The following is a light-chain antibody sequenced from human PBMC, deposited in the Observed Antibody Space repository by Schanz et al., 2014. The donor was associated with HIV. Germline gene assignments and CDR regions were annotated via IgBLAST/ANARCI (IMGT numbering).Light chain of an antibody. CDR3: QQYGSLPWT. CDR2: GAS. CDR1: QTVSSSS. Sequence: EIVLTQSPDTLSLSPGERATLSCRASQTVSSSSLAWYQQKPGQSPRLLIYGASNRATGIPDRFSGSGSGTDFTLTISRLEPEDFAVYHCQQYGSLPWTFGQGTKVEVK. V-gene: IGKV3-20*01. J-gene: IGKJ1*01.